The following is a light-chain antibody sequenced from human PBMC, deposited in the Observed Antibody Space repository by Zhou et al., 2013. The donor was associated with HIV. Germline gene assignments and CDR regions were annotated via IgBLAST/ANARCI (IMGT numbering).Light chain of an antibody. CDR3: QQYGSSPPGYP. V-gene: IGKV3-15*01. CDR2: GAS. Sequence: EVLMTQSPATLSVSPGERATLSCRASQSVSSNLAWYQQKPGQAPRLLIHGASTRATGIPARFSGSGSGTEFTLTITSLQSEDFAVYYCQQYGSSPPGYPFGQGTKLEIK. CDR1: QSVSSN. J-gene: IGKJ2*01.